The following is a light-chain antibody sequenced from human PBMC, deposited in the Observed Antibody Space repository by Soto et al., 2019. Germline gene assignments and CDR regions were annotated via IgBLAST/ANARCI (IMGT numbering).Light chain of an antibody. CDR3: HQYGSSPHT. Sequence: EIVLTQSPVTLSLSPGERATLSCRASQSVSSYLAWYQQKPGQAPRLLIYDASNRATGIPARFSGSGSGTDFTLTISRLEPEDFAVYYRHQYGSSPHTFGQGTRLEIK. CDR1: QSVSSY. CDR2: DAS. V-gene: IGKV3-20*01. J-gene: IGKJ5*01.